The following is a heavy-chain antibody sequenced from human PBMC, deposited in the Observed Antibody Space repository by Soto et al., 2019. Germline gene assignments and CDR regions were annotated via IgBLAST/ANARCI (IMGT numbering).Heavy chain of an antibody. V-gene: IGHV2-5*02. CDR2: IFWDADK. CDR3: ALLNDRDYTF. CDR1: GFSVTSDGVG. D-gene: IGHD4-17*01. J-gene: IGHJ4*02. Sequence: QITFKESGPTLVKPKQTLALTCTFSGFSVTSDGVGVGWIRQPPGKALEWLAVIFWDADKRYSPSLESRLSIARDTSKHQVFLTMTNMESVDTATYYCALLNDRDYTFWCQGTRVTVSS.